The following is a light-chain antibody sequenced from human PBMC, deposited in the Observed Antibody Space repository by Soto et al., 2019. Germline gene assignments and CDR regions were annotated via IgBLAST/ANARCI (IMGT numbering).Light chain of an antibody. CDR3: QQYGSSPLYT. CDR2: GAS. CDR1: QSVSSSY. Sequence: EIVWTQSPGTLSLSPGERATLSCRASQSVSSSYLAWYQQKPGQAPRLLIYGASSRATGIPDRFSGSGSGTDFTLNMSRLEPEDFAVYYCQQYGSSPLYTFGQGTKLEIK. J-gene: IGKJ2*01. V-gene: IGKV3-20*01.